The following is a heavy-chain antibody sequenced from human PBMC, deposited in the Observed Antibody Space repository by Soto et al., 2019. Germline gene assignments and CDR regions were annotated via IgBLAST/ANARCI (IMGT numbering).Heavy chain of an antibody. J-gene: IGHJ5*02. CDR3: ARETGLWLAPFDP. V-gene: IGHV3-53*01. CDR2: IYSGGST. Sequence: GGSLRLSCAASGFTVSSNYMSWVRQAPGKGLEWVSVIYSGGSTYYADSVKGRFTISRDNSKNTLYLQMNSLRAEDTAVYYCARETGLWLAPFDPWGQGTLVPVSS. CDR1: GFTVSSNY. D-gene: IGHD5-18*01.